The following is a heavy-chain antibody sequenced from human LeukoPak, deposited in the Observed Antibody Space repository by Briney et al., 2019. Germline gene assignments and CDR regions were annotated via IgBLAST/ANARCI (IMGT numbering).Heavy chain of an antibody. Sequence: PGGSLRLSCAASGFTFDDYAMHWVRQAPGKGLEWVSYIDLSGSTLYYVDSVKGRFTISRDNAKNSLYLQMNSLRAEDTAVYYCARGPPLFDPWGQGTLVAVSS. CDR1: GFTFDDYA. V-gene: IGHV3-48*03. CDR2: IDLSGSTL. J-gene: IGHJ5*02. CDR3: ARGPPLFDP.